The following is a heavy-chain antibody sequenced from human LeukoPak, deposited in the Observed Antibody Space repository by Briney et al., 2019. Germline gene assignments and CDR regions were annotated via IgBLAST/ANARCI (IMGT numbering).Heavy chain of an antibody. CDR3: TTRSGDFWSGFVN. CDR1: GNSLSELS. Sequence: ASVTVSCKVSGNSLSELSIQWVRQAHGKGLECVGGFYPEEAKMAYAQNLWGRVTMTEDTSTQTAYMELSGLTSGDTAVYYCTTRSGDFWSGFVNWGQGTLVIVSS. J-gene: IGHJ4*02. D-gene: IGHD3-3*01. V-gene: IGHV1-24*01. CDR2: FYPEEAKM.